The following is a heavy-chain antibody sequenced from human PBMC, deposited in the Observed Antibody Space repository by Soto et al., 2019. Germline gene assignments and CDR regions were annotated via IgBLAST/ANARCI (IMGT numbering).Heavy chain of an antibody. CDR1: GGTFSSYA. CDR2: IIPIFGTA. J-gene: IGHJ4*02. D-gene: IGHD2-21*01. V-gene: IGHV1-69*13. Sequence: GASVKVSCKASGGTFSSYAISWVRQAPGQGLEWMGGIIPIFGTANYAQKFQGRVTITADESTSTAYMELSGLRSEDTAVYYCARYSSFSDYWGQGTLVTVS. CDR3: ARYSSFSDY.